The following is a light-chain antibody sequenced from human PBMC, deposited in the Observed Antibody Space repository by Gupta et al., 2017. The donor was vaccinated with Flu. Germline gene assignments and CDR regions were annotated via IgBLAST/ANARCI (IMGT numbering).Light chain of an antibody. CDR3: HQDNNCPSI. Sequence: EIVMTQSPATLSVSPGERATLSCRASQSVSSNLAWYQQKPGQAPRLLIYGASTRATGIPARFSGSTSATEFTLTISMLHSEDFTVYYCHQDNNCPSIFGPGTKLEMK. J-gene: IGKJ2*01. CDR2: GAS. CDR1: QSVSSN. V-gene: IGKV3-15*01.